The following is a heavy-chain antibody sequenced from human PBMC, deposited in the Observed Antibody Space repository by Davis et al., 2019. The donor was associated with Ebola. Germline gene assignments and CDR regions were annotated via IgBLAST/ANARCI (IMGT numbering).Heavy chain of an antibody. CDR3: ARADFGDYVGTEWFDP. Sequence: SETLSLTCTVSGGSISSGDYYWSWIRQPPGKGLEWIGYIYYSGSTNYNPSLKSRVTISVDTSKNQFSLKLSSVTAADTAVYYCARADFGDYVGTEWFDPWGQGTLVTVSS. V-gene: IGHV4-30-4*01. D-gene: IGHD4-17*01. CDR1: GGSISSGDYY. J-gene: IGHJ5*02. CDR2: IYYSGST.